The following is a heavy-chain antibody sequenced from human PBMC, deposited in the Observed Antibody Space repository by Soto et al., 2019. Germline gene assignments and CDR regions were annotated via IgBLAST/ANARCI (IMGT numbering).Heavy chain of an antibody. D-gene: IGHD6-6*01. CDR2: INGDGSST. CDR3: VSLVERSDIAFDI. V-gene: IGHV3-74*01. Sequence: EVQLVESGGGLVQPGGSLRLSCAASGFTFRRYWMHWVRQASGKGLVWVSRINGDGSSTSYADSVKGRVTISRDNAKNTLYLQMNSLRAEATAVYYCVSLVERSDIAFDIWGQGTMVTVSS. J-gene: IGHJ3*02. CDR1: GFTFRRYW.